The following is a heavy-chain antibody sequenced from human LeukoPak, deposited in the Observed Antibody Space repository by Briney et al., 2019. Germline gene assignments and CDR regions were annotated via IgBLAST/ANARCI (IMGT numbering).Heavy chain of an antibody. V-gene: IGHV3-9*01. Sequence: PGGSLSLSCAASGFTFIDYAMRWVRQAPGKGLEWVSGISWNSDNIGNVAPVKGLFTIAKDNAKNSFYLQMNSLSAEDTALYYWAKAGDGSGSSEWFDPWGQGTLVTVSS. D-gene: IGHD3-10*01. CDR3: AKAGDGSGSSEWFDP. CDR2: ISWNSDNI. J-gene: IGHJ5*02. CDR1: GFTFIDYA.